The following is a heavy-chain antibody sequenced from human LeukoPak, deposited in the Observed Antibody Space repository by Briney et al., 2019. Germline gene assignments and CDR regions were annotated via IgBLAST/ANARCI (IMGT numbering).Heavy chain of an antibody. CDR2: IYPGDSDT. CDR3: ARGLCTSTNCYGDFDY. V-gene: IGHV5-51*01. D-gene: IGHD2-2*01. CDR1: GYNFTSYW. Sequence: GESLKISWKGSGYNFTSYWLGWVRQMPGKGLDWMGIIYPGDSDTRYSPSFQGQVTISADRSISTAYLQWSSLKASDTAMYYCARGLCTSTNCYGDFDYWGQGTLVTVSS. J-gene: IGHJ4*02.